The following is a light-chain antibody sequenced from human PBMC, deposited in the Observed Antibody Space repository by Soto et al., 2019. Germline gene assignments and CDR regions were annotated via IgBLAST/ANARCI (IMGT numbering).Light chain of an antibody. Sequence: EMVLTQSPGTLSFSPGDRATLSCRASQSVSNDYVAWVQQKPGQTPRLLIYSVSSRATGIPDRFSGSGSGTDFSLTIRGLKPEDFAVYYCQQYRMSPNTFGQGTRLEIK. V-gene: IGKV3-20*01. J-gene: IGKJ5*01. CDR2: SVS. CDR1: QSVSNDY. CDR3: QQYRMSPNT.